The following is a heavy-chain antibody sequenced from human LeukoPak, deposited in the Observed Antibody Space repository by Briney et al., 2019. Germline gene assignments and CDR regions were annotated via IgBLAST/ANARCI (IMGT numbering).Heavy chain of an antibody. V-gene: IGHV1-46*01. J-gene: IGHJ4*02. Sequence: GASVKVSCKTSGYTFTSYYIHWVRQAPGQGLEWMAIINPSGGSTRYARKFQGRVTMTTDTSTSTAYMELRSLRSDDTAVYYCARGLLWFGELLKYFDYWGQGTLVTVSS. D-gene: IGHD3-10*01. CDR3: ARGLLWFGELLKYFDY. CDR1: GYTFTSYY. CDR2: INPSGGST.